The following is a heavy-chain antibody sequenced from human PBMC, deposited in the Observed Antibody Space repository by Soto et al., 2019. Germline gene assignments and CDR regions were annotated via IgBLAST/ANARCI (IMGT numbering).Heavy chain of an antibody. CDR1: GGSISSGGYY. Sequence: SETLSLTCTVSGGSISSGGYYWSWIRRHPGKGLEWIGYIYYSGSTYYNPSLKSRVTISVDTSKNQFSLKLSSVTAADTAVYYCARGEKGITIFGVVSPYGMDVWGQGTTVTVSS. V-gene: IGHV4-31*03. CDR2: IYYSGST. CDR3: ARGEKGITIFGVVSPYGMDV. D-gene: IGHD3-3*01. J-gene: IGHJ6*02.